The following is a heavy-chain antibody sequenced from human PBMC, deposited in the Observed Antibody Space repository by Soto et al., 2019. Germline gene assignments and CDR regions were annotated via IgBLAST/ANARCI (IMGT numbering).Heavy chain of an antibody. V-gene: IGHV4-4*07. J-gene: IGHJ4*02. D-gene: IGHD6-19*01. Sequence: PXXTLSLRCNVSGGYLSTYYWSWIRQPAGKGLEWIGRIHASGNTDYNPSLKSRVTMSVDKSKNQFSLRLTSLTASDTAVYYCARTPGWYFDVWGQGTLVTVSP. CDR2: IHASGNT. CDR1: GGYLSTYY. CDR3: ARTPGWYFDV.